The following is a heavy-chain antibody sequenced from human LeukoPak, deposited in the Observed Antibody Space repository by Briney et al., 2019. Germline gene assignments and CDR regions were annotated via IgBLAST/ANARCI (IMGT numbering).Heavy chain of an antibody. Sequence: GGSLRLSCAASGFTFSDYYVSWIRQAPGKGLEWVSYISSSGSTIYYADSVKGRFTISRDNAKNSLYLQMNSLRAEDTAVYYCARGKGQGTYYYYYMDVWGKGTTVTVSS. CDR2: ISSSGSTI. V-gene: IGHV3-11*01. CDR1: GFTFSDYY. CDR3: ARGKGQGTYYYYYMDV. D-gene: IGHD3-10*01. J-gene: IGHJ6*03.